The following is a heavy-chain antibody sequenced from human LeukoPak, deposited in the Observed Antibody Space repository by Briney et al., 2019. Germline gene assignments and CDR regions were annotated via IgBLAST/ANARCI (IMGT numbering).Heavy chain of an antibody. D-gene: IGHD6-13*01. CDR1: GGSINNYF. V-gene: IGHV4-59*01. Sequence: SETLSLTCSVSGGSINNYFWTWIRQPPGKGLEWIGQIYYSGRTNYSPSFKSRVTMSVDTSQNQFSLKLSSVTAADTAVYYCARGADRSRWYNPALFDYWGQGTLVTVSS. J-gene: IGHJ4*02. CDR3: ARGADRSRWYNPALFDY. CDR2: IYYSGRT.